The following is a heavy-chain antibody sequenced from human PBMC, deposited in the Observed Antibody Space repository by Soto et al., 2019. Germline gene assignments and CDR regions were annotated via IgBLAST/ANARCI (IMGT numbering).Heavy chain of an antibody. J-gene: IGHJ6*02. CDR3: AREIGGSYYVYYYYGMDV. CDR1: GDTFSSYA. V-gene: IGHV1-69*13. Sequence: SVKVSCKASGDTFSSYAISWVRQAPGQGLEWMGGIIPIFGTANYAQKFQGRVTITADESTSTAYMELSSLRSEDTAVYYCAREIGGSYYVYYYYGMDVWGQGTTVTVSS. D-gene: IGHD1-26*01. CDR2: IIPIFGTA.